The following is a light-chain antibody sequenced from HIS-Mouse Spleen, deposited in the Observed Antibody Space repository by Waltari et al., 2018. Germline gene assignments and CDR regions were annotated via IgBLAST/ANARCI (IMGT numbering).Light chain of an antibody. CDR3: CSYAGSSTLV. J-gene: IGLJ2*01. Sequence: QSALTQPASGSGSPGQSITISCTGTSSDVGSYNLFSWYQQHPGKAPKLMIYEGRKRPSGVSNRCSGSKCGNTASLTISGLQAEDEADCYCCSYAGSSTLVFGGGTKLTVL. V-gene: IGLV2-23*01. CDR1: SSDVGSYNL. CDR2: EGR.